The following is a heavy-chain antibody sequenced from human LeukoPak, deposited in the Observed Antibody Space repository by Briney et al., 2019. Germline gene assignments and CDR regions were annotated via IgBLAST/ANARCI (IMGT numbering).Heavy chain of an antibody. V-gene: IGHV3-15*01. CDR2: HKRKTAGGTT. CDR3: ATGTEESTGLRPYFFYMDV. Sequence: GGSLRLSCAASGFTFSTFAMIWVRQAPGKGLQWVGRHKRKTAGGTTDYAAPVQGRFTISTDDSKNTLYLQMNSLSTEDTGIYYCATGTEESTGLRPYFFYMDVWGTGTTVTVSS. D-gene: IGHD2/OR15-2a*01. CDR1: GFTFSTFA. J-gene: IGHJ6*03.